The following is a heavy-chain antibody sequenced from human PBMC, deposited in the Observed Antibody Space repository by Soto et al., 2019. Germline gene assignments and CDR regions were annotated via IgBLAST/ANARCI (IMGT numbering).Heavy chain of an antibody. J-gene: IGHJ6*02. CDR2: ATSQAFGGTT. D-gene: IGHD3-3*01. CDR1: GFTSDDYA. CDR3: TRDGDFYGMDV. V-gene: IGHV3-49*03. Sequence: GGSLRLSCTFSGFTSDDYALTWFRQAPGKGLGWVAFATSQAFGGTTDYAASVKGRFTISRDDSTTVAYLQMNSLQTEDTAIYYCTRDGDFYGMDVWGQGXTVTVYS.